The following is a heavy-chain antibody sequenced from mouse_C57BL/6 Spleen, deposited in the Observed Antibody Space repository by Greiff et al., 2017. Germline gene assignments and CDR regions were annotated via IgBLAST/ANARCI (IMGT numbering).Heavy chain of an antibody. J-gene: IGHJ2*01. CDR3: ARSAGLRLYFDY. V-gene: IGHV1-53*01. D-gene: IGHD2-4*01. CDR1: GYTFTSYW. Sequence: VQLQQPGTELVKPGASVKLSCKASGYTFTSYWMHWVKQRPGQGLEWIGNINPSNGGTNYNEKFKSKATLTVDKSTSTAYMQLSSLTSEDSAVYCCARSAGLRLYFDYWGQGTTLTVSS. CDR2: INPSNGGT.